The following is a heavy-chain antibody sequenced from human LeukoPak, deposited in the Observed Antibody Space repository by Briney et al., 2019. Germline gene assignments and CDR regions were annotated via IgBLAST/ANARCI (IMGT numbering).Heavy chain of an antibody. CDR2: ISGSGGST. CDR1: GFTFSSYA. CDR3: AKDGRVVVKSSYGMDV. D-gene: IGHD3-22*01. Sequence: PGGSLRLSCAASGFTFSSYAMSWVRQAPGKGLEWVSAISGSGGSTYYADSVKGRFTISRDNSKNTLYLQMNSLRAEDTAVYYCAKDGRVVVKSSYGMDVWGQGTTVTVSS. J-gene: IGHJ6*02. V-gene: IGHV3-23*01.